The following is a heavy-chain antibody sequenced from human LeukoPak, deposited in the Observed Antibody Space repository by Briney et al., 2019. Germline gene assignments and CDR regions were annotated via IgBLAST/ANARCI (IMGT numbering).Heavy chain of an antibody. Sequence: ASETLSLTCAVYGGSFSGYYWSWIRQPPGKGLEWIGEINHSGSTNYNPSLKSRVTISVDTSKNQFSLKLSSVTAADTAVYYCARMYIKWGRYLQHWGQGTLVTVSS. CDR3: ARMYIKWGRYLQH. CDR2: INHSGST. V-gene: IGHV4-34*01. D-gene: IGHD1-26*01. J-gene: IGHJ1*01. CDR1: GGSFSGYY.